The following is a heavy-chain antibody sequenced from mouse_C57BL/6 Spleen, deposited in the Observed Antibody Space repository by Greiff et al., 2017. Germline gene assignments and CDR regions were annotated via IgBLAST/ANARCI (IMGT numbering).Heavy chain of an antibody. V-gene: IGHV2-5*01. D-gene: IGHD2-4*01. CDR1: GFSLTSYG. CDR3: AKSCDYDGFDYAMDY. Sequence: QVQLQQSGPGLVQPSQSLSITCTVSGFSLTSYGVHWVRQSPGKGLEWLGVIWRGGSTDYNAAFMSRLSITKDNSKSQVFFKMNSLQADDTAIYYCAKSCDYDGFDYAMDYWGQGTSVTVSS. J-gene: IGHJ4*01. CDR2: IWRGGST.